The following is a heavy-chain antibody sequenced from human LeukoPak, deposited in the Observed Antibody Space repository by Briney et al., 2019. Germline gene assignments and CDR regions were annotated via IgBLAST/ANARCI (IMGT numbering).Heavy chain of an antibody. CDR2: MNPNSGNT. J-gene: IGHJ1*01. V-gene: IGHV1-8*01. CDR1: GYTFTSYD. Sequence: ASAKVSCKASGYTFTSYDINWVRQATGQGLEWMGWMNPNSGNTGYSQKFQGRVTMNRNTSITTAYMELSSLRSDDTAVYYCARAGGSGPDNRHFQQRGQGTMVTVSS. CDR3: ARAGGSGPDNRHFQQ. D-gene: IGHD1-14*01.